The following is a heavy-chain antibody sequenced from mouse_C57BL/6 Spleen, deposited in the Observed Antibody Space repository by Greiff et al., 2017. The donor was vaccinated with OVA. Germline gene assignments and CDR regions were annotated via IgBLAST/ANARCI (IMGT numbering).Heavy chain of an antibody. CDR3: ARSGDGYYGGFAY. J-gene: IGHJ3*01. CDR1: GYTFTDYY. Sequence: EVQLQQSGPELVKPGASVKISCKASGYTFTDYYMNWVKQSHGKSLEWIGDINPNNGGTSYNQKFKGKATLNVDKSSSTAYMELRSLTSEDSAVYYCARSGDGYYGGFAYWGQGTLVTVSA. D-gene: IGHD2-3*01. V-gene: IGHV1-26*01. CDR2: INPNNGGT.